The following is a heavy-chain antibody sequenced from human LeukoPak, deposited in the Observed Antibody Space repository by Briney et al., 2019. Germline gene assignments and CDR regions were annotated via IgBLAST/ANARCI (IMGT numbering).Heavy chain of an antibody. CDR1: GFTFSGSA. CDR2: IRSKANSYAT. J-gene: IGHJ6*03. D-gene: IGHD3-10*01. Sequence: GGSLRLSCAASGFTFSGSAMHWVRQASGKGLEWVGRIRSKANSYATAYAASVKGRFTISRDDSKNTAYLQMNSLKTEDTAVYYCTSLHYYGSGSYYNRGYYYYYMDVWGKGTTVTVSS. CDR3: TSLHYYGSGSYYNRGYYYYYMDV. V-gene: IGHV3-73*01.